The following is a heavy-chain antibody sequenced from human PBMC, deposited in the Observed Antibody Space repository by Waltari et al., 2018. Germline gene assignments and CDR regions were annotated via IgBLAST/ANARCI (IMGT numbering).Heavy chain of an antibody. D-gene: IGHD3-10*01. Sequence: HVQLQQWGAGLLKPSETLSLTCAVYGGSFSGYSWSWIRQPPGKGLDWIGEINHSGSTNYNPSLKSRVTISVDTSKNQFSLKLSSVTAADTAVYYCASLRITMVRGAPTDYYYYYGMDVWGQGTTVTVSS. V-gene: IGHV4-34*01. J-gene: IGHJ6*02. CDR3: ASLRITMVRGAPTDYYYYYGMDV. CDR1: GGSFSGYS. CDR2: INHSGST.